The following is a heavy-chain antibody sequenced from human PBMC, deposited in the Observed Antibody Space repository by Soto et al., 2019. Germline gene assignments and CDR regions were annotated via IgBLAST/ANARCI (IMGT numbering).Heavy chain of an antibody. D-gene: IGHD6-19*01. V-gene: IGHV5-51*01. J-gene: IGHJ6*02. CDR1: GYSFTSYW. CDR2: IYPGDSDT. Sequence: PGESLKISCKGSGYSFTSYWIGWVRQMPGKGLEWMGIIYPGDSDTRYSPSFQGQVTISADKSISTAYLQWSSLKASDTAMYYCARQTLHRTVAGNYYYGMDVWGQGTTVTVSS. CDR3: ARQTLHRTVAGNYYYGMDV.